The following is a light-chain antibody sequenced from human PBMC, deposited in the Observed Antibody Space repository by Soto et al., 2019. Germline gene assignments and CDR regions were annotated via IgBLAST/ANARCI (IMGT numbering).Light chain of an antibody. CDR2: DVS. J-gene: IGLJ1*01. CDR3: SSYTSPTIYF. V-gene: IGLV2-14*01. CDR1: SSDVGAYNY. Sequence: QSVLTQPASVSGSPGQSITISCTGTSSDVGAYNYDSWYQQYPGEAPKVIIYDVSHRPAGVSNRFSGSKSCNTASLTISDLKTQDEADFYCSSYTSPTIYFLGTGPKVPAL.